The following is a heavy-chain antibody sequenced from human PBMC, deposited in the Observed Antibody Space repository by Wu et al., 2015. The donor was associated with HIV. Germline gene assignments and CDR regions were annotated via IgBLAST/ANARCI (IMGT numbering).Heavy chain of an antibody. D-gene: IGHD6-19*01. CDR3: ARDDTSEQWLAGDY. Sequence: GLEWMGWIIPIFGTANYAQKFQGRVTITADESTSTAYMELSSLRSEDTAVYCCARDDTSEQWLAGDYWGQGTLVTVSS. V-gene: IGHV1-69*01. CDR2: IIPIFGTA. J-gene: IGHJ4*02.